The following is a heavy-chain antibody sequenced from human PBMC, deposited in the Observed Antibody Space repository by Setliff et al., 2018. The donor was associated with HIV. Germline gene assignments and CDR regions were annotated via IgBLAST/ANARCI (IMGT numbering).Heavy chain of an antibody. Sequence: GGSLRLSCTASGFTFSSNAMTWVRQVPGKGLEWVSFISGSGTTDYADSVRGRFTVSRDNSKNTLSLQMNSLKTEDTAVYYCTRGYCSGGSCYTDYWGQGTLVTVSS. CDR1: GFTFSSNA. J-gene: IGHJ4*02. CDR2: ISGSGTT. D-gene: IGHD2-15*01. V-gene: IGHV3-23*01. CDR3: TRGYCSGGSCYTDY.